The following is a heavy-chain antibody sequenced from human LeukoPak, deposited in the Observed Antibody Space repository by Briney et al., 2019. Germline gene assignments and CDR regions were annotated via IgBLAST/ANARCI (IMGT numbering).Heavy chain of an antibody. V-gene: IGHV3-74*01. CDR3: TRDRYPAAREFDY. CDR1: GFTFSNYW. D-gene: IGHD2-2*01. CDR2: IDTDGSGT. Sequence: GGSLRLSCAASGFTFSNYWMHWVRQAPGKGLVWVSRIDTDGSGTRYADSVKGRFTISRDNAKNTLYLQMNNLRAEDTAMYYCTRDRYPAAREFDYWGQGTLVTVSS. J-gene: IGHJ4*02.